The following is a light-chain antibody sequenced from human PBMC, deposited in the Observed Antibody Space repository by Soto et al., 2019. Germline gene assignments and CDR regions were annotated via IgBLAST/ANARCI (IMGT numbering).Light chain of an antibody. CDR2: DAS. V-gene: IGKV3-11*01. CDR3: QQRSSWPLT. J-gene: IGKJ5*01. CDR1: QSVSSY. Sequence: EIVLTQSPATLSLSPGERATLSCRASQSVSSYLAWYQQKPGQAPRLLIYDASNRATGIPARFSGSGSGTDFTLTINSLESEDFAVYYCQQRSSWPLTLGQGTRLEMK.